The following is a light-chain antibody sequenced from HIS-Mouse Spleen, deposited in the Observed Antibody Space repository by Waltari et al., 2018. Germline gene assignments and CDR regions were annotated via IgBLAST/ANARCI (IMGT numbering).Light chain of an antibody. CDR1: SGHSSYA. V-gene: IGLV4-69*01. CDR3: QTWGTGIRV. CDR2: LNSDRSH. Sequence: QLVLTQSPSASASLGASVKLTCTLSSGHSSYAIAWHQQPPEKGPRYLMKLNSDRSHSKGDGIPDRFSGSSSGAERYLTISSLQSEDEADYDCQTWGTGIRVFGGGTKLTVL. J-gene: IGLJ3*02.